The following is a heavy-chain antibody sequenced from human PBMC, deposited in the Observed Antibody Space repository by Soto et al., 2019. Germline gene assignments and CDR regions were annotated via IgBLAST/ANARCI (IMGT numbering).Heavy chain of an antibody. V-gene: IGHV4-34*01. J-gene: IGHJ4*02. D-gene: IGHD3-10*01. CDR1: GGSFSGYY. CDR3: ARYMGTRIRGVMGYFDY. Sequence: SETLSLTCAVYGGSFSGYYWSWIRQPPGKGLEWIGEINHSGSTNYNPSLKSRVTISVDTSKNQFSLKLSSVTAADTAVYYCARYMGTRIRGVMGYFDYWGQGTLVTVSS. CDR2: INHSGST.